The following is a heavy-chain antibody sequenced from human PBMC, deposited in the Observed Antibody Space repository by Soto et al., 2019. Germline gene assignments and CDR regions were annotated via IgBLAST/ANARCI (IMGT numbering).Heavy chain of an antibody. J-gene: IGHJ6*01. CDR3: ARGGYSYGKRNYDYGMDV. CDR1: GGSISSYY. CDR2: IYYSGST. Sequence: SETLSLTCTVSGGSISSYYWSWIRQPPWKGLEWIGYIYYSGSTNYNPSLKSRVTISVDTSKNQFSLKLSSVTAADTAVYYCARGGYSYGKRNYDYGMDVWGQGTTVTVSS. V-gene: IGHV4-59*01. D-gene: IGHD5-18*01.